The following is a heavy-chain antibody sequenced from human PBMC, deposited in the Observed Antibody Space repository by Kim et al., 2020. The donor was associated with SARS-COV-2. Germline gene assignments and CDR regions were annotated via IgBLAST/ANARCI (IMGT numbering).Heavy chain of an antibody. D-gene: IGHD3-9*01. CDR1: GFTFSSYG. Sequence: GGSLRLSCAASGFTFSSYGMHWVRQAPGKGLEWVAVISYDGSNKYYADSVKGRFTISRDNSKNTLYLQMNSLRAEDTAVYYCAKEDRIFLSVDYWGQGTLVTVSS. J-gene: IGHJ4*02. CDR2: ISYDGSNK. V-gene: IGHV3-30*18. CDR3: AKEDRIFLSVDY.